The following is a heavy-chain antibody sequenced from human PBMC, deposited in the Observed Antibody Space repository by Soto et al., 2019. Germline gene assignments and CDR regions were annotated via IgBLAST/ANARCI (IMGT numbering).Heavy chain of an antibody. Sequence: QVQLVESGGGVVQPGRSLRLSCAASGFTFSSYAMHWVRQAPGKGLEWVAVISYDGSNKYYADSVKGRFTISRDNSKNTMYLQMNSLRAEDTAVYYCARDPPGGYYYDGSGYYGAEYFQHWGQGTLVTVSS. CDR1: GFTFSSYA. V-gene: IGHV3-30-3*01. CDR3: ARDPPGGYYYDGSGYYGAEYFQH. CDR2: ISYDGSNK. J-gene: IGHJ1*01. D-gene: IGHD3-22*01.